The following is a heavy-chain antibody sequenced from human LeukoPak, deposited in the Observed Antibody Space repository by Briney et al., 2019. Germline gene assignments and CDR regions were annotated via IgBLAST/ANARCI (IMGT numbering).Heavy chain of an antibody. V-gene: IGHV1-18*01. J-gene: IGHJ4*02. D-gene: IGHD3-22*01. CDR1: GYTFSAYG. Sequence: GASVKVSCKASGYTFSAYGFSWVRQAPGQGLEWMGWISTYNGNRNYAQKCQGRVTMTTDTSTSTAYMELRSLRSDDTAMYYCVRSDNSGYYPRTLDYWGQGTLVTVSS. CDR2: ISTYNGNR. CDR3: VRSDNSGYYPRTLDY.